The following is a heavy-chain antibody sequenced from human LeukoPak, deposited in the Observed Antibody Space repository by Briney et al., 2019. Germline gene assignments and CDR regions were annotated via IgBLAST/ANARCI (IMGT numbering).Heavy chain of an antibody. CDR2: IQYDGSNE. CDR1: RFTFSSYG. CDR3: AKGTNWFDR. J-gene: IGHJ5*02. Sequence: PGGSLRLSCAASRFTFSSYGMHWVRQAPGKGLEGVAYIQYDGSNEQYADSVKGRFSISRDSSKNILYLQMNSLRAEDTAVYYCAKGTNWFDRWGQGTLVTVSS. V-gene: IGHV3-30*02.